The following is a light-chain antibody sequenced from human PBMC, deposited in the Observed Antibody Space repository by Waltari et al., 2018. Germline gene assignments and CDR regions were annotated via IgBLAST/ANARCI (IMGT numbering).Light chain of an antibody. Sequence: QSVLTQPPSASGTPGQRVTISCSGSSSNIGSNYVYWYQQLPGTAPKLLIYRNNQLPSGLPDLVSGSKSCNSASLAISGLRSEDEADYYCAACDDSLSGRVFGGGTKLTVL. CDR3: AACDDSLSGRV. CDR2: RNN. V-gene: IGLV1-47*01. J-gene: IGLJ3*02. CDR1: SSNIGSNY.